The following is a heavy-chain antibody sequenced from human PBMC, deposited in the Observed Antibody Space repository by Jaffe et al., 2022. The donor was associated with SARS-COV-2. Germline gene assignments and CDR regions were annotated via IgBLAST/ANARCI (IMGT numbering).Heavy chain of an antibody. V-gene: IGHV3-23*01. Sequence: EVQLLESGGGLVQPGGSLRLSCAASGFTFSSYAMSWVRQAPGKGLEWVSAISGSGGSTYYADSVKGRFTISRDNSKNTLYLQMNSLRAEDTAVYYCANRYYDFWSGYFGAYYYYGMDVWGQGTTVTVSS. CDR1: GFTFSSYA. CDR2: ISGSGGST. CDR3: ANRYYDFWSGYFGAYYYYGMDV. D-gene: IGHD3-3*01. J-gene: IGHJ6*02.